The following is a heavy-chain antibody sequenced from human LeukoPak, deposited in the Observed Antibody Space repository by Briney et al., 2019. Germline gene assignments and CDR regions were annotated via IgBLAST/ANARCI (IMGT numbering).Heavy chain of an antibody. Sequence: SQTLSLTCAISGDSVSSNSAAWNWIRQSPSTGLEWLGRTYYRSKWYNDYAVSVKSRITINPDTSKNQFSLQLNSVTPEDTAVYFWARGGYYGLDVWGQGTTVTVSS. CDR1: GDSVSSNSAA. V-gene: IGHV6-1*01. CDR3: ARGGYYGLDV. J-gene: IGHJ6*02. CDR2: TYYRSKWYN.